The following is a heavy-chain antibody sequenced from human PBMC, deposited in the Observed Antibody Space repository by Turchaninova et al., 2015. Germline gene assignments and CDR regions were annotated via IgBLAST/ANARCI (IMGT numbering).Heavy chain of an antibody. CDR2: INPNSGGT. Sequence: QVQLVQSGAEVKKPGAAVKVSCKASGYTFRAYCMHWGRQAPGQGLEGMGRINPNSGGTNYAQKFQGRVTMTMDTSISTAYMEVSRLRSDDTAVYYCAREVSITDYWGQGTLVTVSS. CDR1: GYTFRAYC. D-gene: IGHD5-24*01. V-gene: IGHV1-2*06. CDR3: AREVSITDY. J-gene: IGHJ4*02.